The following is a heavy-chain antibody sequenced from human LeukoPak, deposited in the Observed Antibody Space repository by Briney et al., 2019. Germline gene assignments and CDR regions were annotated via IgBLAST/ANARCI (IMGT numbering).Heavy chain of an antibody. CDR1: GGSFSSRDDY. CDR3: ASSRPDYYYYYMDV. Sequence: SETLSLTCTVSGGSFSSRDDYWGWIRQPPGKGLQWIGVIYYGGSTYYHPSLKSRVTISMDTSKSQVSLRLTSLTAADTAVYYCASSRPDYYYYYMDVWGKGTTVTISS. J-gene: IGHJ6*03. CDR2: IYYGGST. V-gene: IGHV4-39*01.